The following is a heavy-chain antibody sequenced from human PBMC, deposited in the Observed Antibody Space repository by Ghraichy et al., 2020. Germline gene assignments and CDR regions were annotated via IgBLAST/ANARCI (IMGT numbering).Heavy chain of an antibody. CDR2: IRFDESNK. Sequence: LSLTCAASGFSFSSYGMHWVRQAPGKGLEWVTFIRFDESNKYYADSVKGRFTISRDNSKNTLYLQMNSLRPEDTATYYCAKDPHGGFFDYWGQGTLVTVSS. V-gene: IGHV3-30*02. CDR3: AKDPHGGFFDY. J-gene: IGHJ4*02. D-gene: IGHD3-16*01. CDR1: GFSFSSYG.